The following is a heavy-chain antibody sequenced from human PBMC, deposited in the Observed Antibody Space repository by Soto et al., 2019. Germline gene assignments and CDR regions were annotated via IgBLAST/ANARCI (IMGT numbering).Heavy chain of an antibody. CDR2: IHYSGST. J-gene: IGHJ4*02. Sequence: SETLSLTCTVSGDSIGTTHSYWAWIRQSPGKGLEWVGNIHYSGSTYYMPSLRSRVTLSVDTSKNQFSLRLTSVTAEDTAVYYCARHEGNGNVWPLDYWGQGILVTVSS. CDR1: GDSIGTTHSY. D-gene: IGHD2-8*01. V-gene: IGHV4-39*01. CDR3: ARHEGNGNVWPLDY.